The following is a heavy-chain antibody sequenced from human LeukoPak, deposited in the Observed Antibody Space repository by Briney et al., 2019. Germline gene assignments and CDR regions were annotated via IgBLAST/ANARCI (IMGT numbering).Heavy chain of an antibody. CDR2: IIPIFGTA. V-gene: IGHV1-69*13. D-gene: IGHD3-16*01. J-gene: IGHJ2*01. CDR3: ARDGGLRYSHL. CDR1: GGTFSRYA. Sequence: SVKVSCKASGGTFSRYAITWVRQAPGQGLEWMGGIIPIFGTANNAQKFQGRVTITADESTSTAYMELSSLRSEDTAVYYCARDGGLRYSHLWGRGTLVTVSS.